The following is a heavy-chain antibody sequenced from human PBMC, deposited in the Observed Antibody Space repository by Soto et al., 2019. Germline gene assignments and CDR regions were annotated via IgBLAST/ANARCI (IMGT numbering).Heavy chain of an antibody. D-gene: IGHD3-16*01. J-gene: IGHJ4*02. CDR1: GFTFSDYY. V-gene: IGHV3-11*01. CDR3: ARDRYYVAY. CDR2: ISTSSKTI. Sequence: QVQLVESGGGLVKPGGSLTLSCAASGFTFSDYYMSWIRQAPGKGLEWISYISTSSKTIYYADSVKGRFTISRDNAKNSVYLHMNTLRAEDTAVYYCARDRYYVAYWGQGTLVTVSS.